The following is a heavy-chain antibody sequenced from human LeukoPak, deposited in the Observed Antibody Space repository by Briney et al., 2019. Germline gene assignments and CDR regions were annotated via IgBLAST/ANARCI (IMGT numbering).Heavy chain of an antibody. Sequence: HPGGSLRLSCAASGFTFSSYGMSWVRQAPGKGLEWMSVISYDGRNKYFADSVKSRFTLSRDNSKNTLYLQMNNLRAEDTAVYYCAEDDYYDTSGYRDWGQGTLVTVSS. CDR1: GFTFSSYG. V-gene: IGHV3-30*18. J-gene: IGHJ4*02. CDR3: AEDDYYDTSGYRD. CDR2: ISYDGRNK. D-gene: IGHD3-22*01.